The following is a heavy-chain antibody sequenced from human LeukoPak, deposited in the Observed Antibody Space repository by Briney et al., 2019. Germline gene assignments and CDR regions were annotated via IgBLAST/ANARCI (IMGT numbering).Heavy chain of an antibody. Sequence: SGGSLRLSCAASGFSFSTYGMHWVRQAPGKGLEWLSVISYDGSNKYYADSVKGRFSISRDNSKNTLYLQMNSLRAEDTAVYYCARKSSAVAGPFDYWGQGTLVTVSS. CDR1: GFSFSTYG. CDR3: ARKSSAVAGPFDY. J-gene: IGHJ4*02. V-gene: IGHV3-30*03. CDR2: ISYDGSNK. D-gene: IGHD6-19*01.